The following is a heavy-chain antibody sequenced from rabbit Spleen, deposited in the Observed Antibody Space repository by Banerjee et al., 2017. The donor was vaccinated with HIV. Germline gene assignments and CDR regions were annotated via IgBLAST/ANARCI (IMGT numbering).Heavy chain of an antibody. D-gene: IGHD1-1*01. CDR2: TNPGNANT. CDR3: ARDTSSSFSSYGMDL. V-gene: IGHV1S40*01. J-gene: IGHJ6*01. Sequence: QSLEESGGDLVKPGASLTLTCTASGFSFSSSDYMCWVRQAPGKGLEWIGCTNPGNANTWYASWAKGRFTISKTSSTTVTLHMSSLIAADTATYFCARDTSSSFSSYGMDLWGQGTLVTVS. CDR1: GFSFSSSDY.